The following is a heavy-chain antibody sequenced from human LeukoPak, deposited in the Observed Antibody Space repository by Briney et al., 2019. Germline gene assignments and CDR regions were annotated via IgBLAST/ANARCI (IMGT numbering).Heavy chain of an antibody. D-gene: IGHD3-22*01. CDR2: IYHSGST. CDR1: GGSISSGDYY. Sequence: IPSETLSLTCTVSGGSISSGDYYWTWIRQPPGKGLEWIGYIYHSGSTYYNPSLKSRVTISVDRSKNQFSLKLSSVTAADTAVYYCARVGYYYDSSGYYSSLYFDYWGQGTLVTVSS. CDR3: ARVGYYYDSSGYYSSLYFDY. V-gene: IGHV4-30-2*01. J-gene: IGHJ4*02.